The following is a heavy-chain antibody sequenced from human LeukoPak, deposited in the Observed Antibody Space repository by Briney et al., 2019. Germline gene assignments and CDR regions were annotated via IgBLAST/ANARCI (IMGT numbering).Heavy chain of an antibody. CDR3: ARVIVGGWYVWLNRIARFDY. Sequence: ASVKVSCKASGYTFTSYDINRVRQATGQGLEWMGWMNPNSGNTGYAQKFQGRVTMTRNTSISTAYMELSSLRSEDTAVYYCARVIVGGWYVWLNRIARFDYWGQGTLVTVSS. V-gene: IGHV1-8*01. CDR1: GYTFTSYD. CDR2: MNPNSGNT. D-gene: IGHD6-19*01. J-gene: IGHJ4*02.